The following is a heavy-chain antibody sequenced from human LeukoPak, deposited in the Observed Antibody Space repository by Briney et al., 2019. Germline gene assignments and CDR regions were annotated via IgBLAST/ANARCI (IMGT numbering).Heavy chain of an antibody. CDR2: ISSDGRST. Sequence: PGGSLRLSCAASGFTFSTYAMHWVRQAPGQGLEYVSVISSDGRSTYYADSVKGRFTISRDNSEDTLFLQLGSLRTEDMAVYYCARDAGNYGYGAFDNWGQGTLVTVSS. V-gene: IGHV3-64*02. D-gene: IGHD5-18*01. CDR1: GFTFSTYA. CDR3: ARDAGNYGYGAFDN. J-gene: IGHJ4*02.